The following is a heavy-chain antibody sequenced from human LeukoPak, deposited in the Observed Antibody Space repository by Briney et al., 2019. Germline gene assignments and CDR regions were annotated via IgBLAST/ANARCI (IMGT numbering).Heavy chain of an antibody. CDR3: AKDDCCSNPTGERPTYYYYYYMDV. J-gene: IGHJ6*03. V-gene: IGHV3-30*02. D-gene: IGHD4-11*01. CDR1: GFTFSSYG. Sequence: GGSLRLSCAASGFTFSSYGMHWVRQAPGKGLEWVAFIRYDGSNKYYADSVKGRFTISRDNSKNTLYLQMNSLRAEDTAVYYCAKDDCCSNPTGERPTYYYYYYMDVWGKGTTVTVSS. CDR2: IRYDGSNK.